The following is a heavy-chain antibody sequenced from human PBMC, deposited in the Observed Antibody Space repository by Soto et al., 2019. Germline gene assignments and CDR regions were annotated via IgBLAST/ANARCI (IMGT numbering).Heavy chain of an antibody. V-gene: IGHV4-59*01. D-gene: IGHD4-4*01. CDR3: ACQGTTVTTGWFDP. CDR1: GGSISSYY. Sequence: PSETLSLTCTVSGGSISSYYWSWIRQPPGKGLEWIGYIYYSGSTNYNPSLKSRVTISVDTSKNQFSLKLSSVTAADTAVYYCACQGTTVTTGWFDPWGQETLVTVSS. CDR2: IYYSGST. J-gene: IGHJ5*02.